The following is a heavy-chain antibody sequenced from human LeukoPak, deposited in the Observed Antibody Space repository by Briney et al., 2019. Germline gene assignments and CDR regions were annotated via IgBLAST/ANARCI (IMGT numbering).Heavy chain of an antibody. CDR1: GYTFTSYY. J-gene: IGHJ4*02. CDR2: ISPSGGST. D-gene: IGHD4-23*01. Sequence: ASVKVSCKASGYTFTSYYMHWVRQAPGQGLEWMGIISPSGGSTSYAQKFQGRVTMTRDTSTSTVYMELSSLRSEDTAVYYCARGFSYGGTIGHYFDYWGQGALVTVSS. CDR3: ARGFSYGGTIGHYFDY. V-gene: IGHV1-46*01.